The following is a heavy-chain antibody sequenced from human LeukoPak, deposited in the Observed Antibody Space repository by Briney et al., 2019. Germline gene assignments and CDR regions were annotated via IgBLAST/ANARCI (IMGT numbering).Heavy chain of an antibody. CDR3: ARGFDSRFFND. CDR1: GFSFRSYW. D-gene: IGHD3-22*01. J-gene: IGHJ4*02. CDR2: TKQDDSEK. V-gene: IGHV3-7*01. Sequence: AGGSLRLSCVDSGFSFRSYWMSWVRQAPGKGLEWVANTKQDDSEKYYVDSVKGRFSISRDNAKNSLYLQMNSLRVEDTAVYYCARGFDSRFFNDWGQGTLVTVSS.